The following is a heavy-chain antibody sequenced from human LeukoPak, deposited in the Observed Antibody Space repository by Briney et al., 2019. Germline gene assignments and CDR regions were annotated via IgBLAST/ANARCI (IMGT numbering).Heavy chain of an antibody. J-gene: IGHJ4*02. CDR3: AKEVFTYCYFDY. CDR1: GFTFSSYS. V-gene: IGHV3-30*18. CDR2: ISNDGSTK. D-gene: IGHD1-26*01. Sequence: GGSLRLSCAASGFTFSSYSMHWVRQAPGKGLEWVAVISNDGSTKYYADSVKGRFSISRDNSKNTLYLQMNSLRAEDTAVYYCAKEVFTYCYFDYWGQGTLVTVSS.